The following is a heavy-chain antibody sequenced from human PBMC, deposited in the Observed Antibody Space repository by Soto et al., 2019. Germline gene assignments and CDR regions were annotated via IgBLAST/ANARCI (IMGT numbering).Heavy chain of an antibody. V-gene: IGHV1-24*01. J-gene: IGHJ2*01. CDR3: ATGGSYQDWYFDL. Sequence: ASVKVSCKVSGYTLTELSMHWVRQAPGKGPEWMGGFDPEDGETIYAQKFQGRVTMTEDTSTDTAYMELSSLRSEDTAVYYCATGGSYQDWYFDLWGRGTLVTVS. CDR2: FDPEDGET. D-gene: IGHD1-26*01. CDR1: GYTLTELS.